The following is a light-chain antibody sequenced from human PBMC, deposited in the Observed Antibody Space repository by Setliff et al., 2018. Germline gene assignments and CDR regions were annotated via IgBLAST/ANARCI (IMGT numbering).Light chain of an antibody. CDR1: SSDVGAYDY. CDR2: DVN. Sequence: ALTQPASVSGSPGQSITISCSGTSSDVGAYDYVSWYQKHPDKAPKLIIYDVNKRPSGVSNRFSGSKSVNTASLTISGLQAEDEGDYYCYSYAGGDTYAIFGGGTKATVL. J-gene: IGLJ2*01. CDR3: YSYAGGDTYAI. V-gene: IGLV2-23*02.